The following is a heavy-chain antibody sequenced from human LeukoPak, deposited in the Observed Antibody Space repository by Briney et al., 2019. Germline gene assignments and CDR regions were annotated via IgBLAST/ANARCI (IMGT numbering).Heavy chain of an antibody. J-gene: IGHJ1*01. CDR3: AREGYYDSSGYYYGYFQH. CDR1: GGTFSSYA. D-gene: IGHD3-22*01. V-gene: IGHV1-69*13. Sequence: SVKVSRKASGGTFSSYAISWVRQAPGQGLEWMGGIIPIFGTANYAQKFQGRVTITADESTSTAYMELSSLRSEDTAVYYCAREGYYDSSGYYYGYFQHWGQGTLVTVSS. CDR2: IIPIFGTA.